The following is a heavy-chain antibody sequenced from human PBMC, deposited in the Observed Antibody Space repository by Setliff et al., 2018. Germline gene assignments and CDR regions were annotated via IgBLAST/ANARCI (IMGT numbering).Heavy chain of an antibody. V-gene: IGHV4-31*03. Sequence: PSETLSLTCTVSGGFISSGGYYWSWIRQHPGKGLEWIGYIYYSGSTYYNPSLKSRVTISVDTSKNQFSLKLSSVTAADTAVYYCARAAGYSSSWYHYYYGMDVWGQGTTVTVSS. CDR3: ARAAGYSSSWYHYYYGMDV. J-gene: IGHJ6*02. CDR1: GGFISSGGYY. CDR2: IYYSGST. D-gene: IGHD6-13*01.